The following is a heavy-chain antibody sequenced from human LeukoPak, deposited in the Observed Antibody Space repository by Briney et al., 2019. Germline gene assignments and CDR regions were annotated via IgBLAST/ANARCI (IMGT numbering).Heavy chain of an antibody. V-gene: IGHV3-20*04. CDR3: ARDRRSYYDSSGYPYYFDY. CDR1: GFTFDDYG. CDR2: INWNGGST. Sequence: PGGSLRLSCAASGFTFDDYGMSWVRQAPGKGLEWVSGINWNGGSTGYADSVKGRFTISRDNAKNSLYLQMNSLRAEDTALYYCARDRRSYYDSSGYPYYFDYWGQGTLVTVS. J-gene: IGHJ4*02. D-gene: IGHD3-22*01.